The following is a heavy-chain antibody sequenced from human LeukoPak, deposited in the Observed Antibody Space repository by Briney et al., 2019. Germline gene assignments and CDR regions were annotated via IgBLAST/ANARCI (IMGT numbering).Heavy chain of an antibody. Sequence: PSETLSLTCTVSGGSISSASYYWSWIRQPAGKGLEWIGRIYISGSTNYNPSLKSRVTISVDTSKNQFSLKLSSVTAADTAVYYCARGWVPQGFYYYYYMDVWGKGTTVTISS. J-gene: IGHJ6*03. D-gene: IGHD5-24*01. V-gene: IGHV4-61*02. CDR1: GGSISSASYY. CDR2: IYISGST. CDR3: ARGWVPQGFYYYYYMDV.